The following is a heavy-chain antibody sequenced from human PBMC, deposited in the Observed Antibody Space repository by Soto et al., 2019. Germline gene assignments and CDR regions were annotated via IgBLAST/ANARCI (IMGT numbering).Heavy chain of an antibody. J-gene: IGHJ6*02. CDR2: IGTAGDT. D-gene: IGHD3-3*01. CDR3: ARAPVRTPRITIFGVVSHYYYGMDV. Sequence: GSLRLSCAASGFTFSSYDMHWVRQATGKGLEWVSAIGTAGDTYYPGSVKGRFTISRENAKNSLYLQMNSLRAGDTAVYYCARAPVRTPRITIFGVVSHYYYGMDVWGQGTTVTVSS. CDR1: GFTFSSYD. V-gene: IGHV3-13*01.